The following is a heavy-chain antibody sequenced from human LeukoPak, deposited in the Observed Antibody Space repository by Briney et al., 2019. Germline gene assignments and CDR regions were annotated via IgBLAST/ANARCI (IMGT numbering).Heavy chain of an antibody. D-gene: IGHD3-3*01. CDR1: GGSISSSSYY. V-gene: IGHV4-39*01. J-gene: IGHJ4*02. CDR3: ATHSRFLHVY. Sequence: SETLSLTCTVSGGSISSSSYYWGWIRQPPGKGLEWIGSIYYSGSTYYNPSLKSRVTISVDTSKNQFSLKLSSVTAADTAVYYCATHSRFLHVYWGQGTLVTVSS. CDR2: IYYSGST.